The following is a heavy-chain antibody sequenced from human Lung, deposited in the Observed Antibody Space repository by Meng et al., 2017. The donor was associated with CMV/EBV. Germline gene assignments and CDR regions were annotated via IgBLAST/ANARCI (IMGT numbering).Heavy chain of an antibody. CDR2: ISTRGTTI. D-gene: IGHD5-18*01. CDR3: ATYKGYSLFFDY. CDR1: GFTFSGYE. V-gene: IGHV3-48*03. Sequence: GESLKISCATSGFTFSGYEMNWVRQAPGKGLEWVSYISTRGTTIYYADSVKGRFTISRDNAKGSLFLQMNNLRAEDTAIYYCATYKGYSLFFDYWGQGALVTVSS. J-gene: IGHJ4*02.